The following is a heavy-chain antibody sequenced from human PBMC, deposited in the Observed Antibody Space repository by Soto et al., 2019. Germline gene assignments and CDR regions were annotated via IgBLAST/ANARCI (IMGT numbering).Heavy chain of an antibody. CDR2: IYWDDDK. CDR3: AHRNSRMFAFDI. Sequence: SGPTLVNPTQTLTLTCTFSGFSLTTVGMGVGWIRQPPGKALDWLGIIYWDDDKRYSPSLNGRVTFIKDTSKNQVVLTMTNMDPVDTATYYCAHRNSRMFAFDIWGQGTRVT. CDR1: GFSLTTVGMG. J-gene: IGHJ3*02. V-gene: IGHV2-5*02. D-gene: IGHD3-10*02.